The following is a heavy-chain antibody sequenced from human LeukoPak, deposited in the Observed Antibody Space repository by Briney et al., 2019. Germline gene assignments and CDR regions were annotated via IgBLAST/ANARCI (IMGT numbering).Heavy chain of an antibody. Sequence: GGSLRLSCAASGFTVSSNYMSWVRQAPGKGLEWVSVIYSGGSTYYADSVKGRFNISRDNSKNTLYLQMNSLRAEDTAVYYCARAVRDPYYYYGMDVWGQGTTVTVSS. V-gene: IGHV3-66*01. CDR1: GFTVSSNY. CDR2: IYSGGST. D-gene: IGHD4-17*01. J-gene: IGHJ6*02. CDR3: ARAVRDPYYYYGMDV.